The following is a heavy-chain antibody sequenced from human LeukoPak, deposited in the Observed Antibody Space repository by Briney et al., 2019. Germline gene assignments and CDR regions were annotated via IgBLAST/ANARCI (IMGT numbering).Heavy chain of an antibody. CDR1: GYTFTSYA. Sequence: ASVKVSCKASGYTFTSYAMHWVRQAPGQRLEWMGWINAGNGNTKYSQKFQGRVTITRDTSASTAYMELSSLRSEDTAVYYCARDSCSGGSCYPGYYGTDVWGQGTTVTVSS. D-gene: IGHD2-15*01. V-gene: IGHV1-3*01. CDR3: ARDSCSGGSCYPGYYGTDV. CDR2: INAGNGNT. J-gene: IGHJ6*02.